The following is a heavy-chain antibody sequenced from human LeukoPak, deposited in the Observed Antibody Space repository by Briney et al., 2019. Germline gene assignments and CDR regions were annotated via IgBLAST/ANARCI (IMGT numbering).Heavy chain of an antibody. CDR1: GYTFTSYG. D-gene: IGHD2-15*01. CDR2: ISAYNGNT. J-gene: IGHJ4*02. Sequence: ASVKVSCKASGYTFTSYGITWLRQAPGQGLEWMGWISAYNGNTNYAQKLQGRVTMTTDTSTSTAYMELRSLRSDDTAVYYCARVCSGGSCYPPGYFDYWGQGTLVTVSS. V-gene: IGHV1-18*01. CDR3: ARVCSGGSCYPPGYFDY.